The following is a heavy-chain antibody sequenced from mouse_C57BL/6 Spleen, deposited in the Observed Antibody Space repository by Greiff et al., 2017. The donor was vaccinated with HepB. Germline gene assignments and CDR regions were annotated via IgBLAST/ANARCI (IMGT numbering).Heavy chain of an antibody. CDR3: ARNYDYPYDGGIFDY. J-gene: IGHJ2*01. V-gene: IGHV2-9-1*01. D-gene: IGHD2-12*01. CDR1: GFSLTSYA. Sequence: VKLMESGPGLVAPSQSLSITCTVSGFSLTSYAISWVRQPPGKGLEWLGVIWTGGGTNYNSALKSRLSISKDNSKSQVFLKMNSLQTDDTARYYCARNYDYPYDGGIFDYWGQGTTLTVSS. CDR2: IWTGGGT.